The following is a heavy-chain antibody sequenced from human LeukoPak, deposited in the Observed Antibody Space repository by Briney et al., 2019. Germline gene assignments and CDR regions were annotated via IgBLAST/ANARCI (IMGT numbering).Heavy chain of an antibody. CDR3: ARCSGGGCYYSNDN. CDR1: GFTFGSVG. J-gene: IGHJ4*02. V-gene: IGHV3-21*01. D-gene: IGHD2-15*01. Sequence: GGSLRLSCAASGFTFGSVGMSWVRQAPGKGLEWVSCISSSSSSYIYYADSLKGRFTISRDNAKNSLYLQMNSLRAEDTAVYYCARCSGGGCYYSNDNWGQGTLVTVSS. CDR2: ISSSSSSYI.